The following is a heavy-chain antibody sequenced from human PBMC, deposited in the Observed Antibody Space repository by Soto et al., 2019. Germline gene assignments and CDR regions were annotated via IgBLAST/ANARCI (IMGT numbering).Heavy chain of an antibody. CDR3: ARLGLFYDAFNI. Sequence: ASVKVSCKTSGYTFPVYIMHWVRQAPGQGLEWMGWINPNSGDTNYAQKFQGRVTMTTDTSTSTAYMDLRSLRSDDTAVYYCARLGLFYDAFNIWGQGTMVTVSS. CDR1: GYTFPVYI. D-gene: IGHD3-22*01. J-gene: IGHJ3*02. V-gene: IGHV1-2*02. CDR2: INPNSGDT.